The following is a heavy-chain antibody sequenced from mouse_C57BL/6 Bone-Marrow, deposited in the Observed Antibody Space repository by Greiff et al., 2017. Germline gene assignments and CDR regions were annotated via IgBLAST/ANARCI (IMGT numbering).Heavy chain of an antibody. CDR2: ISDGGSYT. J-gene: IGHJ2*01. D-gene: IGHD1-1*01. CDR1: GFTFSSYA. Sequence: EVKLMESGGGLVKPGGSLKLSCAASGFTFSSYAMSWVRQTPEKRLEWVATISDGGSYTYYPDNVKGRFTISRDNAKNNLYLQMSHLKSEDTAMYYCARGITTVVAGFDYWGQGTTLTVSS. CDR3: ARGITTVVAGFDY. V-gene: IGHV5-4*03.